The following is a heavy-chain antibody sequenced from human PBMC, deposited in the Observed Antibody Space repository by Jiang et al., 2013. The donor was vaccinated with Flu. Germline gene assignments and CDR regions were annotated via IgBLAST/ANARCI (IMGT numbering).Heavy chain of an antibody. CDR3: AIEARERRTDSGHL. CDR1: GASISSTSYY. J-gene: IGHJ5*02. D-gene: IGHD3-10*01. V-gene: IGHV4-39*02. CDR2: IYYNGAT. Sequence: GSGLVKPSETLSLRCDVSGASISSTSYYWGWIRQPPGRGLEWIGTIYYNGATQSNPSLKSRLTMSVDTSSNQFSLKLNSVTASDTAVYYCAIEARERRTDSGHLWGQGTLVTVSS.